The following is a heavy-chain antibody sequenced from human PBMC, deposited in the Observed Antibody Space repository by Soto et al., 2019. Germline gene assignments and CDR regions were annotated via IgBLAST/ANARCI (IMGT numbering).Heavy chain of an antibody. D-gene: IGHD6-13*01. CDR2: IYYNEST. Sequence: SETLSLTCTVSGVSISSAAYYWGWIRQHPGKGLQWIGNIYYNESTNYNPSLKSRIIISLDTSESQFSLKLSSVTAADTAVYFCARYRVSGSWSKFDYWGQGTLVTVSS. J-gene: IGHJ4*02. CDR3: ARYRVSGSWSKFDY. V-gene: IGHV4-31*03. CDR1: GVSISSAAYY.